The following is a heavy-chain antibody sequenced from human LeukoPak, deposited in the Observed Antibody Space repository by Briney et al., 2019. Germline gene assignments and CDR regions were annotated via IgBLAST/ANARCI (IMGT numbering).Heavy chain of an antibody. CDR1: GFTFSGYG. V-gene: IGHV3-30*02. CDR2: IRNDGSTQ. J-gene: IGHJ4*02. Sequence: GGSLRLSCAASGFTFSGYGMHWVRQAPGKGLEWVAFIRNDGSTQYNADFVKGRFTISRDNSRDTVYLEMNSLRVEDTAVYYCAKDHPVCHYWGQGTLVTVSS. CDR3: AKDHPVCHY. D-gene: IGHD2-8*01.